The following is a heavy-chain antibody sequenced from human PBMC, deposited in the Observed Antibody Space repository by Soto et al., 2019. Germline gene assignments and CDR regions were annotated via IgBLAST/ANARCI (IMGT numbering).Heavy chain of an antibody. CDR3: STGLTYYSDTSGYYFDS. CDR1: GFTFNNAW. CDR2: IKSKTDGGTT. V-gene: IGHV3-15*01. D-gene: IGHD3-22*01. Sequence: GGSLRLSCVASGFTFNNAWMSWVRQAPGKELEWVGRIKSKTDGGTTDYAAPVKGRFTISRDDSKNTLYLQMNSLKTEDTAVYFCSTGLTYYSDTSGYYFDSWGQGTLVTVSS. J-gene: IGHJ4*02.